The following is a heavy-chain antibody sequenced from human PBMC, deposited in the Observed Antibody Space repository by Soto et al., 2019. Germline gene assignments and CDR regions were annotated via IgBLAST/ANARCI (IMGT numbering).Heavy chain of an antibody. Sequence: QLQLQESGPGLVKPAETLSLTCTVSGGSISSSDYWWGWIRQPPGKGLEWIGSIYYTGCTYYNPYFKSRVILSVDTSKNQFSLRLSSVTAADTAVYYCARQIGRGSWSLDHWGQGTLGTVSS. CDR3: ARQIGRGSWSLDH. CDR1: GGSISSSDYW. V-gene: IGHV4-39*01. J-gene: IGHJ4*02. CDR2: IYYTGCT. D-gene: IGHD6-13*01.